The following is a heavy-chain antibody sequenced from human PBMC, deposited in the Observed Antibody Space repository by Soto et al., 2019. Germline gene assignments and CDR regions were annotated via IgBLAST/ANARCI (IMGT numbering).Heavy chain of an antibody. D-gene: IGHD6-19*01. J-gene: IGHJ4*02. CDR3: ARHWWSSGSYLVFDS. V-gene: IGHV4-59*08. Sequence: PSETLSLTCPISGATTVGYYWSWIRQSPGKGLEWIGYVYSAGSTKYNPSLQSRVAISIDTSKRQFSLKLTSVTAADTALYYCARHWWSSGSYLVFDSWGQGTLVTVSS. CDR1: GATTVGYY. CDR2: VYSAGST.